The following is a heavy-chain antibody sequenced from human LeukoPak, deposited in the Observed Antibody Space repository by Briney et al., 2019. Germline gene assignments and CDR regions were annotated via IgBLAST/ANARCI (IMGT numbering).Heavy chain of an antibody. V-gene: IGHV3-73*01. Sequence: PEGSLRLSCAASGFTFSGSAMHWVRQASGTGLEWLGRIRSKTNSYATAYAASVKGRFTISRDDSKNTAYLQMNSLKTEDTAVYYCARHSGYQDNWFDPWGQGTLVTVSS. J-gene: IGHJ5*02. CDR1: GFTFSGSA. CDR3: ARHSGYQDNWFDP. D-gene: IGHD3-22*01. CDR2: IRSKTNSYAT.